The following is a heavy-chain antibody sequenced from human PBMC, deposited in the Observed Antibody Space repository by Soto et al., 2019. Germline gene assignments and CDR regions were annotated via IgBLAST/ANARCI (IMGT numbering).Heavy chain of an antibody. D-gene: IGHD1-1*01. Sequence: SGPTLVNPTQTLTLTCTFSGFSLSTSGMCVSWIRRPPGKALEWLALIDWDDDKYYSTSLKTRLTISKDTSKNQVVLTMTNMDPVDTATYYCARTRIGERPAYGMDVWGQGTTVTVSS. CDR2: IDWDDDK. CDR1: GFSLSTSGMC. J-gene: IGHJ6*02. V-gene: IGHV2-70*01. CDR3: ARTRIGERPAYGMDV.